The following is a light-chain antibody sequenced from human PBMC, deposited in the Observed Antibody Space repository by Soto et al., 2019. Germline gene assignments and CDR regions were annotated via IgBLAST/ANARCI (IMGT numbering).Light chain of an antibody. J-gene: IGLJ3*02. CDR2: DDN. CDR1: SSNIGNNY. V-gene: IGLV1-51*01. CDR3: GTWDSSLSAWV. Sequence: QSVLTQPPSASAAPGQKVTISCSGSSSNIGNNYVSWYQQLPGTAPKLLIYDDNKRPSGIPDRFSGSKSGTSATLGISGLRTGDEADYYCGTWDSSLSAWVFGGGTKLTVL.